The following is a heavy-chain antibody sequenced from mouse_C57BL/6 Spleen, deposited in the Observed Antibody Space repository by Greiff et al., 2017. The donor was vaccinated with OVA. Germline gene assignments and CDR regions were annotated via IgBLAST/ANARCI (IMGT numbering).Heavy chain of an antibody. CDR2: IDPEDGET. D-gene: IGHD1-1*01. Sequence: EVMLVESGAELVKPGASVKLSCTASGFNIKDYYMHWVKQRTEQGLEWIGGIDPEDGETKYAPNFQGKATITADTSSNTAYLQLSSLTSEDTAVYYCARTTVVANWYFDVWGTGTTVTVSS. CDR1: GFNIKDYY. J-gene: IGHJ1*03. CDR3: ARTTVVANWYFDV. V-gene: IGHV14-2*01.